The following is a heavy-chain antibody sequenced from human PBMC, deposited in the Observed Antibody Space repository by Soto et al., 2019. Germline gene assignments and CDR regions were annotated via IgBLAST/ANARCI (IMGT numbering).Heavy chain of an antibody. D-gene: IGHD1-7*01. CDR3: ARDAFRELELDGGYYYGMDV. Sequence: SETLSLTCAVSGGSISSGGYSWSWIRQPPGKGLEWIGYIYHSGSTYYNPSLKSRVTISVDRSKNQFSLKLSSVTAADTAVYYCARDAFRELELDGGYYYGMDVWGQGTTVTVSS. V-gene: IGHV4-30-2*01. CDR2: IYHSGST. CDR1: GGSISSGGYS. J-gene: IGHJ6*02.